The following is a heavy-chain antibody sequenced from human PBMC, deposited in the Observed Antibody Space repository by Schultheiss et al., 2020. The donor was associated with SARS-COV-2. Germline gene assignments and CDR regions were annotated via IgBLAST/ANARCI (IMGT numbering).Heavy chain of an antibody. CDR2: ISSSSSYT. J-gene: IGHJ4*02. V-gene: IGHV3-11*06. D-gene: IGHD2-2*02. CDR3: ARDEEEYQLLYKQQLGFDY. CDR1: GFTFSDYY. Sequence: GESLKISCAASGFTFSDYYMSWIRQAPGKGLEWVSYISSSSSYTNYADSVKGRFTISRDNSKNTLYLQMNSLRAEDTAVYYCARDEEEYQLLYKQQLGFDYWGQGTLVTVSS.